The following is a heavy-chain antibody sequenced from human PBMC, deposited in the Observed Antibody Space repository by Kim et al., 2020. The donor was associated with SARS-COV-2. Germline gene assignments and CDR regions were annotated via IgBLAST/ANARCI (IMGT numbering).Heavy chain of an antibody. Sequence: GGSLRLSCAASGFTFSSYAMSWVRQAPGKGLEWVSAISGSGGSTYYADSVKGRFTISRDNSKNTLYLQMNSLRAEDTAVYYCANGAGGKSSSSGDYYYYYGIDVWGQGTTVTVSS. J-gene: IGHJ6*02. CDR1: GFTFSSYA. D-gene: IGHD6-6*01. V-gene: IGHV3-23*01. CDR3: ANGAGGKSSSSGDYYYYYGIDV. CDR2: ISGSGGST.